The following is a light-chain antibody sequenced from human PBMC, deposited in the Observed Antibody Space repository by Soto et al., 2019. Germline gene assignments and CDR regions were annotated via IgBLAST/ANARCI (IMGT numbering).Light chain of an antibody. CDR2: GAS. V-gene: IGKV3-15*01. Sequence: VMTQSPATLSLSPGERATLSFMAIESVSSNLAWYQQRPGQAPRLLIYGASTRATDTPVRFRGSGSGTEFTLTISSLQSEDFAVYYCQQYNNWPPSIIFGQGTRLEIK. CDR1: ESVSSN. CDR3: QQYNNWPPSII. J-gene: IGKJ5*01.